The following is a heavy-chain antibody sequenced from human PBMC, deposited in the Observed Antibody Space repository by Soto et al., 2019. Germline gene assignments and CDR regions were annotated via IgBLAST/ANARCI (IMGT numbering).Heavy chain of an antibody. V-gene: IGHV4-59*01. D-gene: IGHD1-1*01. CDR1: GGSMSTYY. CDR3: ARHFPIGNNWNYFDY. CDR2: IFYNGKT. Sequence: SETLSLTCAVSGGSMSTYYWGWIRQPPGKGLEWIGYIFYNGKTNYNPSLESRVSISVDTSKKQFSLRVSSVTAADTAVYYCARHFPIGNNWNYFDYWGQGTLVTVSS. J-gene: IGHJ4*02.